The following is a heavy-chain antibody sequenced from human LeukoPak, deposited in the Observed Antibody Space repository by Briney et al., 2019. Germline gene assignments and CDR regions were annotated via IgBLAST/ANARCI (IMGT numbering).Heavy chain of an antibody. J-gene: IGHJ5*02. Sequence: PGGSLRLSCAASGFTLSSYAMSWVRQTPGKGLAWVSAISGSGGSTYYADSVKGRFTISRDNSKNTLYLQMNSLRAEDTAVYYCAKVSTHPFLYSSGWYSWFDPWGQGTLVTVSS. CDR2: ISGSGGST. CDR3: AKVSTHPFLYSSGWYSWFDP. CDR1: GFTLSSYA. D-gene: IGHD6-19*01. V-gene: IGHV3-23*01.